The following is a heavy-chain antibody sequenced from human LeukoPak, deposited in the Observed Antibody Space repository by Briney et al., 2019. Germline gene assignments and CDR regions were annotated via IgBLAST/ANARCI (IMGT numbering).Heavy chain of an antibody. Sequence: PGGSLRLSCAASGFTFDDYGMSWVRQAPGKGLEWVSGINWSGSRTGYADSVKGRFTISRDNAKNSLYLQMYSLRAEDTAFYYCASAVGAGYYFDYWGEGTLVTVPS. J-gene: IGHJ4*02. CDR1: GFTFDDYG. D-gene: IGHD1-26*01. V-gene: IGHV3-20*04. CDR3: ASAVGAGYYFDY. CDR2: INWSGSRT.